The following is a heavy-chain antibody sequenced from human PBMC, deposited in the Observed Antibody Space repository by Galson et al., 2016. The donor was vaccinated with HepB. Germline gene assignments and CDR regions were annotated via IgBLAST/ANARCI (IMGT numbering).Heavy chain of an antibody. D-gene: IGHD3-22*01. J-gene: IGHJ4*02. CDR3: ARYDIRGYYYEI. CDR1: GGSINGYF. CDR2: VYYNGAT. V-gene: IGHV4-59*03. Sequence: ETLSLTCAVSGGSINGYFWAWIRQPPGKGLEWLGHVYYNGATSYSPSLWSRVAMSVDMSKNQWSLRMNSMTAADTAFYYCARYDIRGYYYEIWGQGTLVTVSS.